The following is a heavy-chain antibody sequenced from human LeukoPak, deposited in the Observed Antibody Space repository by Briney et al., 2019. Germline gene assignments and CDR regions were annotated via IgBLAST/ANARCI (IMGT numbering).Heavy chain of an antibody. J-gene: IGHJ4*01. V-gene: IGHV4-59*12. D-gene: IGHD3-10*01. CDR2: IHYSGST. CDR3: AREGPQGSITMVRGAIRGPFDY. Sequence: SETLSLTCTVSGGSISSYYWSWIRQPPGKGLEWIGYIHYSGSTNYNPSLKSRVTISVDTSKNQFSLKLSSVTAADTAVYYCAREGPQGSITMVRGAIRGPFDYWGQEPWSPSPQ. CDR1: GGSISSYY.